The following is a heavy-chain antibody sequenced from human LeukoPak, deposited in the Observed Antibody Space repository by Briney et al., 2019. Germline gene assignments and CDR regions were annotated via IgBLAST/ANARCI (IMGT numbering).Heavy chain of an antibody. V-gene: IGHV4-61*02. J-gene: IGHJ5*02. D-gene: IGHD3-10*01. CDR3: ARAGAGFVIALDP. CDR1: GGSISSSSYY. Sequence: SETLSLTCTVSGGSISSSSYYWSWIRQPAGKGLEWIGRIYTSGSTNYNPSLKSRVTISVDTSKNQFSLKLSSVTAADTAVYYCARAGAGFVIALDPWGQGTLVTVSS. CDR2: IYTSGST.